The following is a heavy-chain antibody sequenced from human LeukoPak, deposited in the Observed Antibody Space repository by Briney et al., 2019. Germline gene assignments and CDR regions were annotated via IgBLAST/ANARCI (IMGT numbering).Heavy chain of an antibody. J-gene: IGHJ4*02. V-gene: IGHV3-23*01. CDR1: GFTFSSYA. CDR3: AKRAEDDFYFDY. CDR2: ITSSGGST. Sequence: GGSLRLSCVAPGFTFSSYAMTWVRQAPVKGLEWVSSITSSGGSTYYADSVKGRFTISRDNSKNTLYLQMNSLRAEDTAVYYCAKRAEDDFYFDYWGQGTLVTVSS. D-gene: IGHD2-21*02.